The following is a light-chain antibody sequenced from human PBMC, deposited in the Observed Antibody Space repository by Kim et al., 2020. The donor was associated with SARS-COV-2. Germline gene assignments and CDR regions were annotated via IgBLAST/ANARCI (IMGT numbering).Light chain of an antibody. CDR2: AAS. J-gene: IGKJ4*01. CDR3: QQSYTTPLT. Sequence: DIQMTQSPSSLSASVGDRVTITFRASQSIGSYLHWYHQKPGRAPKLLIYAASRLQSGVPSRFSGSGSGTDFTLTISNLQPEYFATYYCQQSYTTPLTFGGGTKVDIK. CDR1: QSIGSY. V-gene: IGKV1-39*01.